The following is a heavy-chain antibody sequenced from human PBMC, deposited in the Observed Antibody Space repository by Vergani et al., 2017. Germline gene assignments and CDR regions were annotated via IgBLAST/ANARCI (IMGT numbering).Heavy chain of an antibody. V-gene: IGHV4-34*01. CDR3: AIVNSETNGHLYYYYFMDV. CDR2: IDHTGRP. Sequence: QVQLQQWGGGLLKPSETLSLTCVVNGGSFTSYHWTWIRQSPGEGLEWVGDIDHTGRPDYNPSLKSQLTMSGAKSLNQFSLTLNSLTPTDPAIYFCAIVNSETNGHLYYYYFMDVWGQGTAVTVS. J-gene: IGHJ6*03. D-gene: IGHD2-8*01. CDR1: GGSFTSYH.